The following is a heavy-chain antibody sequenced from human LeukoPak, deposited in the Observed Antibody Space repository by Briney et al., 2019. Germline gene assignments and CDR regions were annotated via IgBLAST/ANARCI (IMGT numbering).Heavy chain of an antibody. Sequence: GESLKISCKGSGYSFTSYWIGWVRQMPGKGLEWMGIIYPDDSDTRHSPSFQGRVTISADKSISTAYLQWSSLKASDTAMYYCARVGADYDILTGYDYWGQGTLVTVSS. CDR1: GYSFTSYW. CDR3: ARVGADYDILTGYDY. V-gene: IGHV5-51*01. CDR2: IYPDDSDT. J-gene: IGHJ4*02. D-gene: IGHD3-9*01.